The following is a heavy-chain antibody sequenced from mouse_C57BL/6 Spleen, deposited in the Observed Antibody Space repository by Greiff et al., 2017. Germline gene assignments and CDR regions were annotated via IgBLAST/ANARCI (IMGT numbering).Heavy chain of an antibody. D-gene: IGHD1-1*01. V-gene: IGHV1-52*01. Sequence: QVQLQQPGPELVRPGSSVKLSCKASGYTFTSYWMHWVKQRPIQGLEWIGNIDPSDSATNYNQNFKDKATLTVDKSSSTAYMQLSSLTSEDSAVYGGARYAGSSFWYLDVWGTGTTVAVSS. CDR2: IDPSDSAT. J-gene: IGHJ1*03. CDR1: GYTFTSYW. CDR3: ARYAGSSFWYLDV.